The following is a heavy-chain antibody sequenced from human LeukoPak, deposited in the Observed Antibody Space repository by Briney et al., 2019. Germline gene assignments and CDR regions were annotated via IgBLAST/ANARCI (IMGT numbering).Heavy chain of an antibody. Sequence: GGSLRLSCTASGFTFSRYWMSWVRQAPGKGLEWVANINEDGNKKYYVDSVKGRFTISRDNTKNSLYLQMNSLRAEDTAVYYCARVRVVWDLDDAFDIWGQGTMVTVSS. CDR1: GFTFSRYW. J-gene: IGHJ3*02. CDR3: ARVRVVWDLDDAFDI. CDR2: INEDGNKK. V-gene: IGHV3-7*01. D-gene: IGHD1-26*01.